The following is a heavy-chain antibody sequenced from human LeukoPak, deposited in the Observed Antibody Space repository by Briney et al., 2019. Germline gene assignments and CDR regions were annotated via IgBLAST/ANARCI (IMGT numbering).Heavy chain of an antibody. J-gene: IGHJ4*02. CDR3: ARGAFQLLLLLY. Sequence: ASVKVSCKASGYTFTGYYMHWVRQAPGQGLEWMGWMNPNSGNTGYAQKFQGRVTMTRNTSISTAYMELSSLRSEDTAVYYCARGAFQLLLLLYWGQGTLVTVSS. CDR1: GYTFTGYY. V-gene: IGHV1-8*02. D-gene: IGHD2-2*01. CDR2: MNPNSGNT.